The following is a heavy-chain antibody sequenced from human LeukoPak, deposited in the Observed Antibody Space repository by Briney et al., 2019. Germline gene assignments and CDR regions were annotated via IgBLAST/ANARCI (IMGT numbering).Heavy chain of an antibody. Sequence: SVKVSCTASGGTFSSYAISWVRQAPGQGLEWMGRIIPILGIANYAQKFQGRVTITADKSTSTAYMELSSLRSEDTAVYYCARDRSGDYVKGWFDPWGQGTLVTVSS. CDR1: GGTFSSYA. J-gene: IGHJ5*02. CDR3: ARDRSGDYVKGWFDP. V-gene: IGHV1-69*04. D-gene: IGHD4-17*01. CDR2: IIPILGIA.